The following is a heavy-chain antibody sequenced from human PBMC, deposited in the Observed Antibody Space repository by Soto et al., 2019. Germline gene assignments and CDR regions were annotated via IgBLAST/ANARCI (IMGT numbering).Heavy chain of an antibody. CDR3: VRGHEYFHY. V-gene: IGHV3-11*01. CDR1: AFTFSDYY. CDR2: ISRSGDST. Sequence: QVPPVESGGGLVKPGGSLRLSCVISAFTFSDYYMSWVRQAPEKGLECISYISRSGDSTYYADSVKGRFTISRDNAKNSLYRQMDSLRADDTAVYYCVRGHEYFHYWGQGTLVTVSS. J-gene: IGHJ1*01.